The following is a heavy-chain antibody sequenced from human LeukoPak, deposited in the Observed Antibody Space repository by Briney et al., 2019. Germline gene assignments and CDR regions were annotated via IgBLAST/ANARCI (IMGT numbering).Heavy chain of an antibody. CDR1: GGSISSHY. CDR3: AGTDIVVVPAAILGGEDGDAFDI. V-gene: IGHV4-59*11. Sequence: SETLSLTCTVSGGSISSHYWSWIRQPPGKGLEWIGYIYYSGSTNYNPSLKSRVTISVDTSKNQFSLKLSSVTAADTAVYYCAGTDIVVVPAAILGGEDGDAFDIWGQGTMVTVSS. CDR2: IYYSGST. D-gene: IGHD2-2*02. J-gene: IGHJ3*02.